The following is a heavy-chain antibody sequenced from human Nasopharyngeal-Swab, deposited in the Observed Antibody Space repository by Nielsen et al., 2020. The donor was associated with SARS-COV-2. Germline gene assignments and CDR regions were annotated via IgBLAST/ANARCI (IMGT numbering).Heavy chain of an antibody. CDR1: GASISSYY. D-gene: IGHD2-21*02. Sequence: SETLSLTCTVSGASISSYYWSWIRQLPGKGLEWIGYIYYSGSTNYNPSLKSRVTISVDTSKNQFSLKLSSVTAADTAVYYCARAPPGVVFGVVTAIVAFDIWGQGTMVTVSS. CDR3: ARAPPGVVFGVVTAIVAFDI. J-gene: IGHJ3*02. V-gene: IGHV4-59*13. CDR2: IYYSGST.